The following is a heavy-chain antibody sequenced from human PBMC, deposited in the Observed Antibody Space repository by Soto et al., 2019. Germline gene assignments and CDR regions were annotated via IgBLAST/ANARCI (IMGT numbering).Heavy chain of an antibody. D-gene: IGHD3-9*01. V-gene: IGHV3-23*01. CDR3: ARDYRGAPPGYFDWLSPDPLDY. CDR1: GFTFSSYA. Sequence: GGSLRLSCAASGFTFSSYAMSWVRQAPGKGLEWVSGISGSGSTTYYADSVKGRFTISRDNSKNTLYLQMNSLRAEDTAVYYCARDYRGAPPGYFDWLSPDPLDYWGQGTLVTVSS. CDR2: ISGSGSTT. J-gene: IGHJ4*02.